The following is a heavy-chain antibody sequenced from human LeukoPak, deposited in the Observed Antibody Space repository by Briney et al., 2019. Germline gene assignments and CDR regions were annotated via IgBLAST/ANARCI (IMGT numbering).Heavy chain of an antibody. CDR3: ARELWFGELSYYYYYGMDV. Sequence: GRPLRLSCAASGFTFSSYAMHWVRQAPGKGLEWVAVISYDGSNKYYADSVKGRFTISRDNSKNTLYLQMNSLRAEDTAVYYCARELWFGELSYYYYYGMDVWGKGTTVTVSS. J-gene: IGHJ6*04. CDR1: GFTFSSYA. V-gene: IGHV3-30*04. CDR2: ISYDGSNK. D-gene: IGHD3-10*01.